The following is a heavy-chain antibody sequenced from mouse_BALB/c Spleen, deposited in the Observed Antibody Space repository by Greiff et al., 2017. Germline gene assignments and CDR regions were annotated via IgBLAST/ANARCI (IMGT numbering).Heavy chain of an antibody. CDR1: GFTFNTYA. D-gene: IGHD1-1*01. J-gene: IGHJ4*01. Sequence: VQLKESGGGLVQPKGSLKLSCAASGFTFNTYAMNWVRQAPGKGLEWVARIRSKSNNYATYYADSVKDRFTISRDDSQSMLYLQMNNLKTEDTAMYYCVRHGGYGNAMDYWGQGTSVTVSS. V-gene: IGHV10-1*02. CDR3: VRHGGYGNAMDY. CDR2: IRSKSNNYAT.